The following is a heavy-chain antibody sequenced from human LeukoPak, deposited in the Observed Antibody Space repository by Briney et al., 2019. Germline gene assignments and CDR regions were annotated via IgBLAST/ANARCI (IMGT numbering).Heavy chain of an antibody. V-gene: IGHV3-21*01. CDR2: ISSSSSYI. J-gene: IGHJ4*02. D-gene: IGHD5-24*01. CDR3: ARDRGGDGYIIEAFDY. Sequence: RTGGSLRLSCAASGFTFSSYAMNWVRQAPGKGLEGVSSISSSSSYIYYADSVKGRFTISRHNAKNSLYLQMNSLRAEDTAVYYCARDRGGDGYIIEAFDYWGQGTLVTVSS. CDR1: GFTFSSYA.